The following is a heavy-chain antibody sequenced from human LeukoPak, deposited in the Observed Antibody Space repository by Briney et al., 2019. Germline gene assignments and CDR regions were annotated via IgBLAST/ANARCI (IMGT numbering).Heavy chain of an antibody. V-gene: IGHV1-69*13. J-gene: IGHJ4*02. CDR1: GGTFSSYA. D-gene: IGHD2-21*01. Sequence: SVKVSCKASGGTFSSYAISWVRQAPGQGLEWMGGVIPIFGTTNYAQKFQGRVTITADESTSTAYMELSSLRSEDTAVYYCARNSRSHKGYFDYWGQGTLVTVSS. CDR3: ARNSRSHKGYFDY. CDR2: VIPIFGTT.